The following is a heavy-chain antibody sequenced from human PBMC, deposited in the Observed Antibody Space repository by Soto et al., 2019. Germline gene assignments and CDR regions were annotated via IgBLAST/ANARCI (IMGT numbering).Heavy chain of an antibody. D-gene: IGHD3-22*01. Sequence: GGSLRLSCADSGFTFSSYGMHWVRQAPGKGLEWVAHISYDGSNNNYVDSVKGRFTISRDNSKNTLYLQMNSLRAEDTAVYYCARDSYYYDSSGYYTFDHWGQGTLVPVSS. J-gene: IGHJ4*02. CDR3: ARDSYYYDSSGYYTFDH. V-gene: IGHV3-30*03. CDR1: GFTFSSYG. CDR2: ISYDGSNN.